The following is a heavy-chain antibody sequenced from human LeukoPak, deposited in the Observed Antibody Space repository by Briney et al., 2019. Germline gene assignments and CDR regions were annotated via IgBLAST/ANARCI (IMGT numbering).Heavy chain of an antibody. CDR2: IYHSGST. CDR1: GGSISSGGYS. D-gene: IGHD6-13*01. Sequence: SQTLSLTCAVSGGSISSGGYSWSWIRQPPGKGLEWIGYIYHSGSTYYNPSLKSRVTISVDRSKNQFSLKLSSVTAADTAVYYCARGKIAAAGRSYYYYGMDVWGQGTTVTVSS. J-gene: IGHJ6*02. V-gene: IGHV4-30-2*01. CDR3: ARGKIAAAGRSYYYYGMDV.